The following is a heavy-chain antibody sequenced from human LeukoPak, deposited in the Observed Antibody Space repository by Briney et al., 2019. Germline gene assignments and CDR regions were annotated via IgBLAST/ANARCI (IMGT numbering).Heavy chain of an antibody. D-gene: IGHD3-10*01. V-gene: IGHV3-23*01. CDR1: GFLSNTYA. Sequence: PGGSLRLSCAASGFLSNTYAMSWVRQAPGKGLEWVSGISSGGDYTYYADSVTGRFTISRDNSRNTLYLQMSSLKVDDTAVYYCVTDLRAGHYYARGLSGLWGRGTLVTVSS. CDR2: ISSGGDYT. CDR3: VTDLRAGHYYARGLSGL. J-gene: IGHJ4*02.